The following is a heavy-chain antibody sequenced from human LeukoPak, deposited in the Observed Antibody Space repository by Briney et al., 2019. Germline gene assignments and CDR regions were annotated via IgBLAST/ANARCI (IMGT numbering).Heavy chain of an antibody. Sequence: PGGSLRLSCAASGFTFNDYTMTWVRQAPGKVLEWVSSITGDCNYIFSADSVKGRFTISRDNAQNSLFLELNSLRGEDTAAYYCARERNFYYFDYWGQGALVTVSS. CDR3: ARERNFYYFDY. CDR1: GFTFNDYT. CDR2: ITGDCNYI. V-gene: IGHV3-21*01. J-gene: IGHJ4*02. D-gene: IGHD3-3*01.